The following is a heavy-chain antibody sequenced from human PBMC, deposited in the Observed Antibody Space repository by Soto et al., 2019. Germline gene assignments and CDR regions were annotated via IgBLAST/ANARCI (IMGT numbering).Heavy chain of an antibody. D-gene: IGHD3-3*01. J-gene: IGHJ4*02. CDR2: ISSGDST. CDR3: ARDTLGGAYNFWH. Sequence: EVQLVESGGGLVQPGGSLRLSCAASGFTVSSYYMTWVRQAPGQGLEWVSVISSGDSTYYADSVKGRFTISRDNSKNTLYLQMNRLRADDTAVYYCARDTLGGAYNFWHGGQGTLVTVSS. V-gene: IGHV3-66*01. CDR1: GFTVSSYY.